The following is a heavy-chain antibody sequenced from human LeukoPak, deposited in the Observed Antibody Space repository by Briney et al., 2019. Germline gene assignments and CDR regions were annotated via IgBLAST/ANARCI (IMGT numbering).Heavy chain of an antibody. J-gene: IGHJ4*02. CDR3: ARDVRPYSSSWYFDY. CDR1: GFTFSSYS. CDR2: ISSSSSYI. V-gene: IGHV3-21*01. D-gene: IGHD6-13*01. Sequence: GGSLRLPCAASGFTFSSYSMTWVRQAPGKGLEWVSSISSSSSYIYYADSVKGRFTISRDNAKNSLYLQMNSLRAEDTAVYYCARDVRPYSSSWYFDYWGQGTLVTVSS.